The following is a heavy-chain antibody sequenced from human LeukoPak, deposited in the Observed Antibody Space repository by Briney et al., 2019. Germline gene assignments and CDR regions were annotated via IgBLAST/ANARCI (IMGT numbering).Heavy chain of an antibody. CDR3: VRDRDSYGGTHFDY. V-gene: IGHV3-48*03. CDR1: GFTFSSYE. Sequence: GGSLRLSCAASGFTFSSYEMNWVRQAPGKGLEWGSYISSSGSTIYYADSVKGRFTISRDNAKNSLYLQMNSLRAEDTAVYYCVRDRDSYGGTHFDYWGQGTLVTVSS. D-gene: IGHD4-23*01. CDR2: ISSSGSTI. J-gene: IGHJ4*02.